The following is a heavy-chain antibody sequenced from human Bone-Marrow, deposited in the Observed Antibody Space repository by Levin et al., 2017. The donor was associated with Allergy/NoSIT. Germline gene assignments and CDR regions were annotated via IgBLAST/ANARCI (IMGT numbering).Heavy chain of an antibody. CDR1: GFTFSSYG. J-gene: IGHJ6*02. V-gene: IGHV3-30*18. D-gene: IGHD6-6*01. Sequence: PGGSLRLSCAASGFTFSSYGMHWVRQAPGKGLEWVAVISFDGTIKYYVGSVKGRFTISRDNSKNTLYLQMNSLRAEDTAVYYCAKDRGGSSSTDYYYYYGMDVWGQGTTVTVSS. CDR2: ISFDGTIK. CDR3: AKDRGGSSSTDYYYYYGMDV.